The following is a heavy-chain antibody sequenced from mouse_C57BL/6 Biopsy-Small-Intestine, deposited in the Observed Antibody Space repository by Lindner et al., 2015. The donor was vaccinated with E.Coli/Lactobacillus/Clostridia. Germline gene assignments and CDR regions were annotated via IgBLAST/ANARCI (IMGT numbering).Heavy chain of an antibody. Sequence: VQLQESGPELVKPGASVKMSCKASGYTFSNYVLHWVKQKPGQGLEWIGYINPYNDGTKYNETFKGKAILTSDKSSTTVYMELSSLTSEDSAVYYCAREVYGNSFGYWGQGTLVTVSA. CDR2: INPYNDGT. V-gene: IGHV1-14*01. CDR3: AREVYGNSFGY. J-gene: IGHJ3*02. D-gene: IGHD2-1*01. CDR1: GYTFSNYV.